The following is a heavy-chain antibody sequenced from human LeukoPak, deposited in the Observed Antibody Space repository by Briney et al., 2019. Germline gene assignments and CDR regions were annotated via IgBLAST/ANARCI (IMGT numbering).Heavy chain of an antibody. Sequence: ASVKVSCKASGYTFTGYYMHWVRQAPGQGLEWMGWINPNHGDTNYAQKFQDRVSMTRDTSISTAYMHLSRLRSADTAVYYCARLTVVSRTYYYGSGSHHMIGAFDIWGQGTMVTVSS. CDR1: GYTFTGYY. CDR2: INPNHGDT. J-gene: IGHJ3*02. CDR3: ARLTVVSRTYYYGSGSHHMIGAFDI. D-gene: IGHD3-10*01. V-gene: IGHV1-2*02.